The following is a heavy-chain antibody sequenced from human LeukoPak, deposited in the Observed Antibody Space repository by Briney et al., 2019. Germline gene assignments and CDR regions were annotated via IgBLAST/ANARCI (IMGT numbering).Heavy chain of an antibody. CDR2: ITRSSTTI. CDR3: ARGLCSGPYCYYYFYGMDV. D-gene: IGHD2-15*01. Sequence: GGSLRLSCAASGFNFSIYSMNWVRQAPGKGLEWVSYITRSSTTIYYADSVKGRFTISRDNAKNSLYLQMNSLRTEDTAVYYCARGLCSGPYCYYYFYGMDVWGQGTTVIVSS. CDR1: GFNFSIYS. V-gene: IGHV3-48*01. J-gene: IGHJ6*02.